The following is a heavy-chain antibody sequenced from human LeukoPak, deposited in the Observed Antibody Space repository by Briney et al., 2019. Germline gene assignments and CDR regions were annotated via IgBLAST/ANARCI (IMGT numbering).Heavy chain of an antibody. CDR3: ANRGYVTYYFDC. V-gene: IGHV3-23*01. CDR1: GFTFSIDS. J-gene: IGHJ4*02. D-gene: IGHD5-18*01. CDR2: ISGSGGTT. Sequence: GRSLSLSCPASGFTFSIDSMSWVRQAPGKWREWVSVISGSGGTTYYADSVKGRFTISRDNSKNTLYLQMNSLRAEDTAVYYCANRGYVTYYFDCWGQGTLVTVSS.